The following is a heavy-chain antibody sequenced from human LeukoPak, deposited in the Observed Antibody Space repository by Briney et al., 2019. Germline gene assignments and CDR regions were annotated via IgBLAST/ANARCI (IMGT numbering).Heavy chain of an antibody. Sequence: GGSLRLSCAASGLSVSGYWLTWVRQAPGKGLEWVANINQDGSVKYYVDSVKGRFTLSRDNAKNSLYLQMNSLRAEDTAVYYCARVTSGLDYWGQGTLVTVSS. V-gene: IGHV3-7*01. CDR3: ARVTSGLDY. J-gene: IGHJ4*02. CDR2: INQDGSVK. CDR1: GLSVSGYW.